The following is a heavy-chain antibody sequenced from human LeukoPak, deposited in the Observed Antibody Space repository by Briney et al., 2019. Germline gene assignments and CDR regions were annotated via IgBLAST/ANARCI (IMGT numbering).Heavy chain of an antibody. CDR2: IYTSGST. D-gene: IGHD3-22*01. CDR3: ARVIEGNYYDSSGFWFDP. Sequence: SETLSLTCTVSGGSISSYYWSWIRQPAGKGLEWIGRIYTSGSTNYNPSLKSRVTMSVDTSKNQFSLKLSSVTAADTAVYYCARVIEGNYYDSSGFWFDPWGQGTLVTVSS. J-gene: IGHJ5*02. CDR1: GGSISSYY. V-gene: IGHV4-4*07.